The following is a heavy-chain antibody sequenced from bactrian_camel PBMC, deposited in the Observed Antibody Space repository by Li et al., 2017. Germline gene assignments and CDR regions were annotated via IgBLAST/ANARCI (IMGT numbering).Heavy chain of an antibody. CDR3: AGWDSRVDFSF. CDR1: GHSRGSNC. V-gene: IGHV3S55*01. Sequence: VQLVESGGDSVQAGGSLRLSCVVSGHSRGSNCVGWYRLPPGRAPAEREGIAAIRRSGGETWYAGSVKGRFTLSRDNAKNTLYLQLNTLKTEDTAMYYCAGWDSRVDFSFWGQGTQVTVS. CDR2: IRRSGGET. J-gene: IGHJ6*01. D-gene: IGHD3*01.